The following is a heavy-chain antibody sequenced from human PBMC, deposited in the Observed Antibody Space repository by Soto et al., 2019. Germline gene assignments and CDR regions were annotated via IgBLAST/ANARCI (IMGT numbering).Heavy chain of an antibody. J-gene: IGHJ4*02. V-gene: IGHV3-23*01. CDR1: GFTFSSYA. CDR2: ISDGGRTT. CDR3: ACSGGDGKPHDY. D-gene: IGHD3-10*02. Sequence: GGSLRLSCAASGFTFSSYAMSWVRQAPGKGLEWVSSISDGGRTTYFADSVKGRITISRDNSKNALFLQMNSLRADDTAIYFCACSGGDGKPHDYWGQGTLVTVSS.